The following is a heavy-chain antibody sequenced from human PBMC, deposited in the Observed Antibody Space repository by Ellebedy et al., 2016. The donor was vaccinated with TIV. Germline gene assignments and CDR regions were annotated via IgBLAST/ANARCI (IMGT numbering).Heavy chain of an antibody. CDR3: ARRTGYSYGLSDAFDI. CDR1: GFTFSDHY. J-gene: IGHJ4*02. CDR2: TRNKANSYTT. V-gene: IGHV3-72*01. D-gene: IGHD5-18*01. Sequence: GESLKISXAASGFTFSDHYMDWVRQAPGKGLEWVGRTRNKANSYTTEYAASVKGRFTISRDDSKNSLYLQMNSLKTEDTAVYYCARRTGYSYGLSDAFDIWGQGTLVTVSS.